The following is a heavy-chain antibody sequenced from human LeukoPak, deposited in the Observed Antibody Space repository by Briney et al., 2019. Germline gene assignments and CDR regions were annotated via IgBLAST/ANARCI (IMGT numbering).Heavy chain of an antibody. J-gene: IGHJ4*02. Sequence: SETLSLTCTVSGGSISSCSWSWIRQPPGKGLEWIGYIYSSGSTNYNPSLKSRVTISVDTSKNQFSLKLNSVTAADTAVYYCARPWARYGSGSSSYYFEYWGQGTLVTVSS. CDR2: IYSSGST. V-gene: IGHV4-4*09. CDR1: GGSISSCS. CDR3: ARPWARYGSGSSSYYFEY. D-gene: IGHD3-10*01.